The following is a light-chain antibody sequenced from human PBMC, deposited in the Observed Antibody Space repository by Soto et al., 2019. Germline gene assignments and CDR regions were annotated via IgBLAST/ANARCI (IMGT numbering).Light chain of an antibody. J-gene: IGKJ1*01. CDR1: QSVSSSY. V-gene: IGKV3D-20*02. Sequence: EIVLTQSPGTLSLSPWERATLSCRASQSVSSSYLAWYQQKPGQAPRLLIYSASIGATGTPARVSGSGSGSDFTLTISSLQSEDFAVYYCQQRSNWPITFGQGTKVDIK. CDR3: QQRSNWPIT. CDR2: SAS.